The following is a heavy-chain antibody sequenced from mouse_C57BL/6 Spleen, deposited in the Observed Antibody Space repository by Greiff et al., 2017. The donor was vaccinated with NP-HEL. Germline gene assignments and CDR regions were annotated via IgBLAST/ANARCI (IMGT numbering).Heavy chain of an antibody. J-gene: IGHJ2*01. V-gene: IGHV1-55*01. CDR2: IYPGSGST. CDR1: GYTFTSYW. CDR3: AREEYGNYPYY. Sequence: QVQLQQSGTELVKPGASVKLSCKASGYTFTSYWMHWVKQRPGQGLEWIGDIYPGSGSTNYNEKFKSKATLTVDTSSSTAYMQLSSLTSEDSAVYYCAREEYGNYPYYWGQGTTLTVSS. D-gene: IGHD2-10*02.